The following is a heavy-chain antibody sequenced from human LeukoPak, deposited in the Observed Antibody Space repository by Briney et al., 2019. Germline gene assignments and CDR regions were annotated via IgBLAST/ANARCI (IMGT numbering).Heavy chain of an antibody. CDR3: AEGPYYDILTGYSSDAFHI. D-gene: IGHD3-9*01. J-gene: IGHJ3*02. CDR2: ISSSSSTI. CDR1: GFPFSSYS. Sequence: GSLRLSCAASGFPFSSYSMNWVRQAPGKGLEWVSYISSSSSTIYYADSVKGRFTISRDNAKNSLYLQMNSLRAEDTAVYYCAEGPYYDILTGYSSDAFHIWGQGTVVTVSS. V-gene: IGHV3-48*01.